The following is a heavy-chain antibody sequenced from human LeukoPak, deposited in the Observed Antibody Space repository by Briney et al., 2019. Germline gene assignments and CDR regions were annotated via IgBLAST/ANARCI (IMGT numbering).Heavy chain of an antibody. Sequence: ASVKVSCKASGYTFTGYYMHWVRQAPGQGLEWMGWINPNSGGTNYAQKFQGRVTMARDTSISAAYMELSRLRSDDTAVYYCARESGYYDSSGYGYWGQGTLVTVSS. D-gene: IGHD3-22*01. CDR1: GYTFTGYY. CDR2: INPNSGGT. J-gene: IGHJ4*02. V-gene: IGHV1-2*02. CDR3: ARESGYYDSSGYGY.